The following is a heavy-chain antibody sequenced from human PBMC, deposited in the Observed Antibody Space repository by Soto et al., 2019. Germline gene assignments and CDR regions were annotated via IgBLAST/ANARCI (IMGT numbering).Heavy chain of an antibody. D-gene: IGHD3-3*01. J-gene: IGHJ6*02. CDR2: IYYSGST. CDR3: ASLSRSADFWSGSPSFYGLDV. V-gene: IGHV4-59*01. Sequence: SETLSLTCTVSGGSISSYYWSWIRQPPGKGLEWIGYIYYSGSTNYNPSLKSRVTISVDTSKNQFSLKLSSVTAADTAVYYCASLSRSADFWSGSPSFYGLDVWGQGTTVTVSS. CDR1: GGSISSYY.